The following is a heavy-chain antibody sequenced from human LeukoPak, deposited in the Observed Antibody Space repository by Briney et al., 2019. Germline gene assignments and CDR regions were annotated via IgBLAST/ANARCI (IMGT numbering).Heavy chain of an antibody. CDR3: AREGYSSSWYVY. CDR1: GFTFSSYV. D-gene: IGHD6-13*01. Sequence: GRSLRLSCAASGFTFSSYVMHWVRQAPGKGLEWVAVLSYDGDNKYYADSVKGRFTISRDNSKNTVNLQMNSLRAEDTAVYYCAREGYSSSWYVYWGQGTLVTVSS. CDR2: LSYDGDNK. V-gene: IGHV3-30*04. J-gene: IGHJ4*02.